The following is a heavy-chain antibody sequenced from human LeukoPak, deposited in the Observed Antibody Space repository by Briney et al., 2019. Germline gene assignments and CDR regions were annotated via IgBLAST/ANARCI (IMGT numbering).Heavy chain of an antibody. J-gene: IGHJ4*02. V-gene: IGHV4-4*07. Sequence: SETLSLTCTVSGGSISVYYWDWIRQPAGKGLEWIGRIYTSGNTKYNPSLKSRVTISVDKSKNQFSLKLTSVTAADTAVYCARSTGANRFDYWGQGTLVTVSS. CDR1: GGSISVYY. CDR2: IYTSGNT. CDR3: ARSTGANRFDY. D-gene: IGHD1-1*01.